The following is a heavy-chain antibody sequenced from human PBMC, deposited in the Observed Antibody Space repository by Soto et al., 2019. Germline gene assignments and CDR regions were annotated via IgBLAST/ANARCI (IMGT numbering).Heavy chain of an antibody. Sequence: EVQLVESGGGLVQPGGSLRLSCAASGFTFNSHWMHWVRQGPGKGLMWVSRINSDGSGTSYADSVRGRFTTSRDDAENTVYLQMNSLTAEDTAVYYCARGQAGRGTSWGMGVWGHGTTVTVSS. CDR3: ARGQAGRGTSWGMGV. D-gene: IGHD3-16*01. J-gene: IGHJ6*02. CDR1: GFTFNSHW. CDR2: INSDGSGT. V-gene: IGHV3-74*01.